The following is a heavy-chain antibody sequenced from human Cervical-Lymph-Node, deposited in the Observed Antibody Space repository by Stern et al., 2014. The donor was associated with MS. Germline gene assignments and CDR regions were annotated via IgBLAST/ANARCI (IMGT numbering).Heavy chain of an antibody. CDR3: ARDSERMTYLDY. V-gene: IGHV1-69*01. J-gene: IGHJ4*02. CDR1: GGPFSTYA. CDR2: IIPIFGTA. D-gene: IGHD1-1*01. Sequence: VQLVQSEAEVKKPGSSVKVSCKASGGPFSTYAINWVRQAPGQGLEWMGGIIPIFGTANYAQKFQGRVTITADESTSTAYMELSSLRSEDTAVYYCARDSERMTYLDYWGQGTLVTVSS.